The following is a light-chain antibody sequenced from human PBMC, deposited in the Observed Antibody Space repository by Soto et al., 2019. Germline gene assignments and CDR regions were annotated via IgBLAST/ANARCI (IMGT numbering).Light chain of an antibody. V-gene: IGLV3-27*01. J-gene: IGLJ7*01. CDR2: KDS. Sequence: SYELTQPSSVSVSPGQTARITCSGAVLAKKYARWFQQKPGQAPVLVIYKDSERPSGIPERFSGSSSGTTVTLTISGAQVEDEADYYCYSAADNRAVFGGGTQLTVL. CDR3: YSAADNRAV. CDR1: VLAKKY.